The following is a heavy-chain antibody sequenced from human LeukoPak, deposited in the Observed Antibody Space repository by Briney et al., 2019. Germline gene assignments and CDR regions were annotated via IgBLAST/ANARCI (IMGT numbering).Heavy chain of an antibody. D-gene: IGHD2-8*02. J-gene: IGHJ4*02. CDR1: GSTFSSYT. CDR2: IGSGSSYI. Sequence: GGSLRLSCAASGSTFSSYTMNWVRQAPGKGLEWVSSIGSGSSYIYYADSVKGRFSISRDNAKNSLYLQLSSLRVEDTAVYYCARARGSCAGGRCYSEYWGQGTLVTVSS. V-gene: IGHV3-21*01. CDR3: ARARGSCAGGRCYSEY.